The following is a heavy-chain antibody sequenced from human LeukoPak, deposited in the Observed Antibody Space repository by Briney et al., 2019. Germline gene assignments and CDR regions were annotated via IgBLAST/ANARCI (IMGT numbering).Heavy chain of an antibody. J-gene: IGHJ6*02. Sequence: ASVKVSCKASGYTFTSYDINWVRQAPGQGLEWMGWMNPNSYNTGYAQKFQGRVTTTRNTSITTAYMELSSLRSEDTAVYYCGRGGAVTMGYYVMDVWGQGTTVTVSS. V-gene: IGHV1-8*01. D-gene: IGHD4-17*01. CDR1: GYTFTSYD. CDR3: GRGGAVTMGYYVMDV. CDR2: MNPNSYNT.